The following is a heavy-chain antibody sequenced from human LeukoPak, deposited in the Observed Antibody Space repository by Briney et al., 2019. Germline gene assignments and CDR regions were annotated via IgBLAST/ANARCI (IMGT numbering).Heavy chain of an antibody. CDR2: ISSSSSYI. J-gene: IGHJ4*02. CDR3: AKRGGYCSSTSCYYPHDY. CDR1: GFTFSSYS. D-gene: IGHD2-2*01. V-gene: IGHV3-21*04. Sequence: GGSLRLSCAASGFTFSSYSMNWVRQAPGKGLEWVSSISSSSSYIYYADSVKGRFTISRDNSKNTLYLQMNSLRAEDTAVYYCAKRGGYCSSTSCYYPHDYWGQGTLVTVSS.